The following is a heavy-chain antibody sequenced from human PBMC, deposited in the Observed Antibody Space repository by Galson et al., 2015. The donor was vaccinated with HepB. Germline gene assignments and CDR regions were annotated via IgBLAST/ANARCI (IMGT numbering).Heavy chain of an antibody. CDR1: GFTFSSYG. CDR2: IWYDGSNK. D-gene: IGHD3-22*01. CDR3: ARDPNYYYDSSGFDY. Sequence: SLRLSCAASGFTFSSYGMHWVRQAPGKGLEWVAVIWYDGSNKYYADSVKGRFTISRDNSKNTLYLQMNSLRAEDTAVYYCARDPNYYYDSSGFDYWGQGTLVTVSS. V-gene: IGHV3-33*01. J-gene: IGHJ4*02.